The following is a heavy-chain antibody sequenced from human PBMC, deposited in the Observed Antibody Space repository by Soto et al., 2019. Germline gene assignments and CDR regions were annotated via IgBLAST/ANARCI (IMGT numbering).Heavy chain of an antibody. D-gene: IGHD3-22*01. V-gene: IGHV3-30*18. CDR3: AKASSSGYYSSLDN. Sequence: GSLRLSCTASGFTFSGYGMHWVRQAPGKGLEWVAVISYDGTNKNYADSVKGRFTVSRDNSQNTLYLQMNSLRGEETAVYFCAKASSSGYYSSLDNWGQGTLVTVSS. J-gene: IGHJ4*02. CDR1: GFTFSGYG. CDR2: ISYDGTNK.